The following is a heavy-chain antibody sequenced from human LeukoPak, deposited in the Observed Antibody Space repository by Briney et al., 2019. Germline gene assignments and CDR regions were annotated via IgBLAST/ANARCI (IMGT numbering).Heavy chain of an antibody. CDR3: ARVKAGMHSSSWFNNLFDP. Sequence: SETLSLTCAVYGGSFSGYYWSWIRQPPGKGLEWIGEINHSGSTNYNPSLKSRVTISVDTSKNQFSLKLSSVTAADTAVYYCARVKAGMHSSSWFNNLFDPWGQGTLVTVSS. D-gene: IGHD6-13*01. J-gene: IGHJ5*02. CDR1: GGSFSGYY. V-gene: IGHV4-34*01. CDR2: INHSGST.